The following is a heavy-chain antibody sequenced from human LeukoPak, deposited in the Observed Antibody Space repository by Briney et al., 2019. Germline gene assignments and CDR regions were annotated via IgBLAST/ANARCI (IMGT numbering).Heavy chain of an antibody. J-gene: IGHJ3*02. Sequence: SETLSLTCTVSGGSISSSSYYWGWIRQPPGKGLEWIGSIYYSGSTYYNPSLKSRVTISVDTSKNQFSLKLSSVTAADTAVYYCATVQSGSYYGAFDIWGQGTMVTVSS. V-gene: IGHV4-39*07. D-gene: IGHD1-26*01. CDR3: ATVQSGSYYGAFDI. CDR1: GGSISSSSYY. CDR2: IYYSGST.